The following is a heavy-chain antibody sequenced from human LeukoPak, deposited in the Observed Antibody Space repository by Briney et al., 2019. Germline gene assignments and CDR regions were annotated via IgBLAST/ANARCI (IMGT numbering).Heavy chain of an antibody. CDR2: IYYSGST. J-gene: IGHJ4*02. D-gene: IGHD3-22*01. Sequence: SETLSLTCTVSGGSVSSGSYYWSWIRQPPGKGLEWIGYIYYSGSTNYNPSLKSRVTISVDTSKNQFSLKLSSVIAADTAVYYCARATDSSGYYYFFDYWGQGTLVTVSS. CDR3: ARATDSSGYYYFFDY. V-gene: IGHV4-61*01. CDR1: GGSVSSGSYY.